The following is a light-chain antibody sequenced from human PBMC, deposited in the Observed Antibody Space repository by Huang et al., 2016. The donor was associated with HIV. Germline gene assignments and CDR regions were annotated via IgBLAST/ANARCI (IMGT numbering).Light chain of an antibody. Sequence: DIQMTQSPSTLSASVGDRVTITCRASQNILNWLAWYQQKPGRAPSLVIYKTSTLQNGVPSRFSSSGSGTEFTLTISSLQPDDFATYYCQQYNSHPYTFGQGPNWISN. CDR3: QQYNSHPYT. CDR1: QNILNW. CDR2: KTS. V-gene: IGKV1-5*03. J-gene: IGKJ2*01.